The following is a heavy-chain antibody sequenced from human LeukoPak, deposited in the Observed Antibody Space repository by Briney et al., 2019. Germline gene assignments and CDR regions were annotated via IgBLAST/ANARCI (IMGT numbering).Heavy chain of an antibody. CDR1: GCTFTSYD. J-gene: IGHJ6*02. D-gene: IGHD2-2*01. CDR3: ARGAVVPAPYYYYGMDV. V-gene: IGHV1-8*01. CDR2: MNPNSGNT. Sequence: ASVKVSCKASGCTFTSYDINWVRQATGQGLEWMGWMNPNSGNTGYAQKFQGRVTMTRNTSISTAYMELSSLRSEDTAVYYCARGAVVPAPYYYYGMDVWGQGTTVTVSS.